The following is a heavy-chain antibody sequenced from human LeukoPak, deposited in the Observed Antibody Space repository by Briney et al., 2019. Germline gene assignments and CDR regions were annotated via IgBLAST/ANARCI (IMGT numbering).Heavy chain of an antibody. V-gene: IGHV3-48*03. CDR2: SSSGGTI. D-gene: IGHD6-19*01. Sequence: PGGSLRLSCAASGFTFSIYEMNWVRQAPGKGLEWVSSSSGGTIYYADSVKGRFTISRDNAKNSLYLQMNSLRAEDTAIYYCAREDSSGLDYWGQGTLVTVSS. CDR1: GFTFSIYE. J-gene: IGHJ4*02. CDR3: AREDSSGLDY.